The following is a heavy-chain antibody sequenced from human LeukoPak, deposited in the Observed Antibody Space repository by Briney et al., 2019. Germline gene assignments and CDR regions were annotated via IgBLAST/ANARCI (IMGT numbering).Heavy chain of an antibody. Sequence: QPGGSLRLSCVASGFTFDDYDMHWVRQAPGKGLEWVSLISGDGGSTYYVDSVKCRFTISRDNSKDSLYLQMNSLRTEDTALYYCAKDSWPYYYDSSGTDYYFDYWGQGTLVTVSS. CDR3: AKDSWPYYYDSSGTDYYFDY. V-gene: IGHV3-43*02. J-gene: IGHJ4*02. CDR2: ISGDGGST. CDR1: GFTFDDYD. D-gene: IGHD3-22*01.